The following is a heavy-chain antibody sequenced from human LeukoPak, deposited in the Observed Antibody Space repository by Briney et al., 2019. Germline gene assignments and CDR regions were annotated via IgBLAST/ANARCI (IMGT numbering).Heavy chain of an antibody. CDR3: ARGIVVVPAASKKIDY. D-gene: IGHD2-2*01. CDR2: INHSGST. V-gene: IGHV4-34*01. J-gene: IGHJ4*02. CDR1: GGSFSRYY. Sequence: SETLSLTCAVYGGSFSRYYWSWIRQPPGKGLEWIGEINHSGSTNYNPSLKSRVTISVDTSKNQFSLKLSPVTAADTAVYYCARGIVVVPAASKKIDYWGQGTLVTVSS.